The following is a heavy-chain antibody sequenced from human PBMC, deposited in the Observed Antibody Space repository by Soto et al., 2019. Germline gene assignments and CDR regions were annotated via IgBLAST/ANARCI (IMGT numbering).Heavy chain of an antibody. CDR2: ISGSGSTI. CDR3: ARGPYDYVWGSDPTHFDY. Sequence: TGGSLRLSCAAPGFTFSSYAMSWVRQAPGKGLEWVSAISGSGSTIYYADSVKGRFTISRDNAKNSLYLQMNSLRAEDTAVYYCARGPYDYVWGSDPTHFDYWGQGTLVTVSS. CDR1: GFTFSSYA. V-gene: IGHV3-23*01. D-gene: IGHD3-16*02. J-gene: IGHJ4*02.